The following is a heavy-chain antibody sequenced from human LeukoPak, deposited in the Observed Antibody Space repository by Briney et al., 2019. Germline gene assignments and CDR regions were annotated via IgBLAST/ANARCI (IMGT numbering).Heavy chain of an antibody. Sequence: ASVKVSCKVSGYTLTELSMHWVRQAPGKGLEWMGGFDPEDGETIYAQKFQDRVTMTEDTSTDTAYMELSSLRSEDTAVYYCATTLGYCSGGSCYPFDYWGQGTLVTVSS. CDR3: ATTLGYCSGGSCYPFDY. V-gene: IGHV1-24*01. D-gene: IGHD2-15*01. CDR1: GYTLTELS. J-gene: IGHJ4*02. CDR2: FDPEDGET.